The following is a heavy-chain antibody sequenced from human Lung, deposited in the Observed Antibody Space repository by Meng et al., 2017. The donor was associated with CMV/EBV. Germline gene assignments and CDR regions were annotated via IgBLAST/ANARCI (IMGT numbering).Heavy chain of an antibody. CDR1: GGSISSGGYY. V-gene: IGHV4-31*03. CDR2: IYYSGSI. Sequence: SXTLSLXCTVSGGSISSGGYYWSWIRQHPGKGLEWIGYIYYSGSIYYNPSLKSRVTISLDTSKNQFTLKLCSVTAADAAVYYCVRDRCHSYYYYGMDVWGQGTXVTVSS. CDR3: VRDRCHSYYYYGMDV. J-gene: IGHJ6*02.